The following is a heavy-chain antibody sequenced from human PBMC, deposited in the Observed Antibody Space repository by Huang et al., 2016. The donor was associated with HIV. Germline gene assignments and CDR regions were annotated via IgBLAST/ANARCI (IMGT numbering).Heavy chain of an antibody. V-gene: IGHV1-69*13. CDR1: GGTFRSYA. J-gene: IGHJ4*02. CDR2: LSPIFGTA. Sequence: QVQLVQSGAEVKKPGSSVKVSCKASGGTFRSYAISWVRQAPGQGLEWLGGLSPIFGTANDAQKCQGRGTITADESTSTAYMELSSLRSEDTAVYYCARARGYYDRSVSYYFDYWGQGTLVTVSP. D-gene: IGHD3-22*01. CDR3: ARARGYYDRSVSYYFDY.